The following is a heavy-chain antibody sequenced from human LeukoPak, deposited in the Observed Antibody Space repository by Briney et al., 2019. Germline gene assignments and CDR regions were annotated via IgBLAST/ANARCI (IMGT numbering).Heavy chain of an antibody. V-gene: IGHV4-59*08. J-gene: IGHJ3*02. CDR1: GGSISRYY. D-gene: IGHD1-1*01. CDR3: ARHYWRALDAFDI. CDR2: ISYTGST. Sequence: PSETLSLTCTVSGGSISRYYWSWIRQPPGKGLEWIGYISYTGSTTYNSSLKSRVTISLDTSQNQFSLKLTSVTPADTAVYYCARHYWRALDAFDIWGQGTMVTVSS.